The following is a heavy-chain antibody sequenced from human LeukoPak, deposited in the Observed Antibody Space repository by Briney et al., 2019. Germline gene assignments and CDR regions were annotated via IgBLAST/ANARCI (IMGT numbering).Heavy chain of an antibody. CDR3: ARLYCSGGNCYLFDY. CDR2: IYCGGTT. Sequence: AXGCTVSTNYMSWVRQAPGKGLEWXXFIYCGGTTYYADSVKGRFTISRDNSKNTLYLQMNSLRAEDSAVYYCARLYCSGGNCYLFDYWGQGTLVTVSS. D-gene: IGHD2-15*01. CDR1: GCTVSTNY. V-gene: IGHV3-53*01. J-gene: IGHJ4*02.